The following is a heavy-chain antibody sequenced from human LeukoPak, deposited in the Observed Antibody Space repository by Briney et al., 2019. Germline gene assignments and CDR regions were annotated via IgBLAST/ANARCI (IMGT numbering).Heavy chain of an antibody. CDR2: IYYSGST. D-gene: IGHD4-17*01. CDR1: GGSISSSSYY. J-gene: IGHJ6*03. V-gene: IGHV4-39*07. Sequence: SETLSLTCTVSGGSISSSSYYWGWIRQPPGKGLEWIGSIYYSGSTYYNPSLKSRVTISVDTSKNQFSLKLSPVTAADTAVYYCARIGYGEFYYYMDVWGKGTKVTVSS. CDR3: ARIGYGEFYYYMDV.